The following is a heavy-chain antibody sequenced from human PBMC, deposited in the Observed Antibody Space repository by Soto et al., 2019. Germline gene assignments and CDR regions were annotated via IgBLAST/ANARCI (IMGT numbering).Heavy chain of an antibody. J-gene: IGHJ5*02. CDR3: ANFYGGDSAHTYTLDP. D-gene: IGHD2-21*02. V-gene: IGHV3-23*01. Sequence: EVQLLESGGGLVQPGGSLRLSCAASGFTFSNYAMSWFRQAPGKGLGWVSAISSSGGSTYYADSVKGRFTISRDNSKNTMYLQMNSLRAEDTAVYYCANFYGGDSAHTYTLDPGGQGTLVTVSS. CDR2: ISSSGGST. CDR1: GFTFSNYA.